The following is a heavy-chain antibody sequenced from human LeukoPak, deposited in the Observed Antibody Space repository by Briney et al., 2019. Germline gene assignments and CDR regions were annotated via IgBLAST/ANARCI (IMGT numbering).Heavy chain of an antibody. V-gene: IGHV4-34*01. CDR3: ARGLAVLDCSSTSCYGDLDY. D-gene: IGHD2-2*01. J-gene: IGHJ4*02. CDR1: GGSFSGYY. Sequence: SETLSLTCAVYGGSFSGYYWSWIRQPPGKGLEWIGEINHSGSTNYNPSLKSRVTISVDTSKNQFSLKLSSVTAADTAVYYCARGLAVLDCSSTSCYGDLDYWGQGTLVTVSS. CDR2: INHSGST.